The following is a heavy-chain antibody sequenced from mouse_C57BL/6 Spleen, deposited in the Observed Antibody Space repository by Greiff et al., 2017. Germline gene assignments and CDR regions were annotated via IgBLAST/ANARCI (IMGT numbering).Heavy chain of an antibody. J-gene: IGHJ2*01. D-gene: IGHD2-3*01. V-gene: IGHV1-72*01. CDR1: GYTFTSYW. Sequence: VQLQQSGAELVKPGASVKLSCKASGYTFTSYWMHWVKQRPGRGLEWIGRIDPNSGGTKYNEKFKCKATLTVDKPSSTAYMQRSSLTSEDSAGYYCARGLLQGYWGQGTTLTVSS. CDR3: ARGLLQGY. CDR2: IDPNSGGT.